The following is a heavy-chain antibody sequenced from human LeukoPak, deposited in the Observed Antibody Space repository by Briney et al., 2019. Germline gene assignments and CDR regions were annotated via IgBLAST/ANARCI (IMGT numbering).Heavy chain of an antibody. CDR3: ARNSMAAAVYWFDP. CDR2: IIPIFGTA. CDR1: GGTFSSYA. J-gene: IGHJ5*02. D-gene: IGHD6-13*01. V-gene: IGHV1-69*01. Sequence: WASVKVSCKASGGTFSSYAISWVRQAPGQGLEWMGGIIPIFGTANYAQKFQGRVTITADESTSTAYMELSSLRSEDTAVYYCARNSMAAAVYWFDPWGQGTLVTVSS.